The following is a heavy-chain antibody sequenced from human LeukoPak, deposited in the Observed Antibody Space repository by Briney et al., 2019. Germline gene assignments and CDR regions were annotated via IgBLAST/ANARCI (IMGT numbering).Heavy chain of an antibody. V-gene: IGHV4-59*11. Sequence: SETLSLTCNVSGGSIKSHYWSWIRQPPGKGLEWIGYIHYSGTTNHNPSLKNRVTLSVDTSKTQFSLKLSSVTAADTAVYYCARVNLGQLLYWFFDPWGRGTLVTVSS. J-gene: IGHJ2*01. CDR2: IHYSGTT. CDR1: GGSIKSHY. CDR3: ARVNLGQLLYWFFDP. D-gene: IGHD4-23*01.